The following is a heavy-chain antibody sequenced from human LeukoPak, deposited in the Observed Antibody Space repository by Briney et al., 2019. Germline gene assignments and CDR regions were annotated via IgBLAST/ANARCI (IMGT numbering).Heavy chain of an antibody. CDR2: VYYRGSA. D-gene: IGHD3-3*01. Sequence: SETLSLTCTVSGGSISSYHWSWMRQPPGKGLEWIGYVYYRGSANYNPSLKSRVTISVDTSKNQFSLKLSSVTAADTAVYYCAGGGVTYYDFWSGLNWFDPWGQGTLVTVSS. CDR3: AGGGVTYYDFWSGLNWFDP. CDR1: GGSISSYH. V-gene: IGHV4-59*01. J-gene: IGHJ5*02.